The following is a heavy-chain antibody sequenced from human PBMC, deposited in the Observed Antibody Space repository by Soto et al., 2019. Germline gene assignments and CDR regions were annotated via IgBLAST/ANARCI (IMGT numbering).Heavy chain of an antibody. V-gene: IGHV4-34*01. CDR1: GGSFSGYY. CDR3: AREWAYYDFWSGSWFDY. Sequence: TSDTLSLTCAVYGGSFSGYYWSWIRQPPGKGLEWIGEINHSGSTNYNPSLKSRVTISVDTSKNQFSLKLSSVTAADTAVYYCAREWAYYDFWSGSWFDYWGQGTLVTVSS. J-gene: IGHJ4*02. CDR2: INHSGST. D-gene: IGHD3-3*01.